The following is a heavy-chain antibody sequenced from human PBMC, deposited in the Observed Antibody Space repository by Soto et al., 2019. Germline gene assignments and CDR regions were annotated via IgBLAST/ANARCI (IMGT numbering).Heavy chain of an antibody. V-gene: IGHV3-33*06. CDR2: IWYDGSYK. Sequence: QLQLVESGGGVVQPGRSLRLSCAASGFIFSNFGMHWVRQAPGKGLEWVAVIWYDGSYKYYGDSVKGRFTISRDDSKNPLLLKMSSLRAEDTALYYCAKDVNPSIYYFDYWGQGTLVTVSS. D-gene: IGHD3-3*02. CDR1: GFIFSNFG. CDR3: AKDVNPSIYYFDY. J-gene: IGHJ4*02.